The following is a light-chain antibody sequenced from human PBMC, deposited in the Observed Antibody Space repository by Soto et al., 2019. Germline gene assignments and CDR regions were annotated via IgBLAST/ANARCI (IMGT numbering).Light chain of an antibody. V-gene: IGLV2-14*01. CDR3: SSYTRSSTLWV. Sequence: QSALTQPASVSGSPGQSITISCTGTSSDIGGYNYVSWYQQHPGKAPKLMIYEVNNRPSGVSNRFSGSKSGNTASLTISRLPAEDEADYYCSSYTRSSTLWVFGGGTKLTVL. J-gene: IGLJ3*02. CDR1: SSDIGGYNY. CDR2: EVN.